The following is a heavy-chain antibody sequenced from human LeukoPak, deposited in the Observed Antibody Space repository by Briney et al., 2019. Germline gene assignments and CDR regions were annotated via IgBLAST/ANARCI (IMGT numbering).Heavy chain of an antibody. CDR1: GFTFDDYA. CDR3: AKGKYYYDSSGYSIIYFDY. V-gene: IGHV3-9*01. J-gene: IGHJ4*02. CDR2: ISWNSSSI. Sequence: GGSLRLSCAASGFTFDDYAMHWVRQAPGKGLEWVSGISWNSSSIGYADSVKGRFTISRDNAENSLYLQMNSLRAEDTALYYCAKGKYYYDSSGYSIIYFDYWGQGTLVTVSS. D-gene: IGHD3-22*01.